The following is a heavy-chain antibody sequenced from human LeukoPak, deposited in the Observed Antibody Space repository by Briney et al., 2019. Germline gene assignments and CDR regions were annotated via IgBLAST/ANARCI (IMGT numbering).Heavy chain of an antibody. J-gene: IGHJ4*02. D-gene: IGHD3-10*01. V-gene: IGHV4-34*01. CDR1: GGSFSGYY. CDR2: INHSGST. Sequence: SETLSLTCAVYGGSFSGYYWSWIRQPPGKGLEWIGEINHSGSTNYNPSLKSRVTISVDTSKNQFSLRLSSVTAADTAVYYCARVRGYYGSGGYSYWGQGTLVTVSS. CDR3: ARVRGYYGSGGYSY.